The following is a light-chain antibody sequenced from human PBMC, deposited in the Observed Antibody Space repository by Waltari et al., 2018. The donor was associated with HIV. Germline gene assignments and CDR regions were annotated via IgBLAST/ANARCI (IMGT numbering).Light chain of an antibody. Sequence: QSGLTQPPAVSGAPGQRVTVACAVRNSNIGAGYDVHWYQQLPETAPKLLIYSNNNRPAGVPDRFSGSKSGTSASLAITGLQAEDEAAYYCQSYDTSLSGWVFGGGTKLTVL. J-gene: IGLJ3*02. CDR1: NSNIGAGYD. CDR3: QSYDTSLSGWV. V-gene: IGLV1-40*01. CDR2: SNN.